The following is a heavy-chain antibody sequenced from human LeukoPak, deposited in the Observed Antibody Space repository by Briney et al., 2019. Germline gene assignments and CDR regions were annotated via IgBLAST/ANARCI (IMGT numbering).Heavy chain of an antibody. Sequence: SETLSLTXTVSGGSISSGDYYWSWIRQPPGKGLEWIGYIYYSGSTYYNPSLKSRVTISVDTSKNQFSLKLSSVTAADTAVYYCARERVYPNWFDPWGQGTLVTVSS. CDR2: IYYSGST. CDR1: GGSISSGDYY. V-gene: IGHV4-30-4*08. D-gene: IGHD5/OR15-5a*01. CDR3: ARERVYPNWFDP. J-gene: IGHJ5*02.